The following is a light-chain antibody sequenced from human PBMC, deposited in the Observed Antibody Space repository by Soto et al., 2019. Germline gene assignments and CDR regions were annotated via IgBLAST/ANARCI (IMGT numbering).Light chain of an antibody. CDR2: GAS. Sequence: DIQLTQSPSFLSASVGDRVTITCRASQGISSSLAWYQQKPGKAPNLLIYGASMLQSGVPSRFSGSGSGTEFTLTISSLQPEDFATYYCQQLNDYPPAFGQGTRLDIK. J-gene: IGKJ5*01. V-gene: IGKV1-9*01. CDR1: QGISSS. CDR3: QQLNDYPPA.